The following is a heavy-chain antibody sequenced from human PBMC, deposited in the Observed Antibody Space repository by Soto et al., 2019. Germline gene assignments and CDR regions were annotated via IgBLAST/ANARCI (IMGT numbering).Heavy chain of an antibody. J-gene: IGHJ6*02. CDR3: VKDKGSTGTYGMDV. Sequence: EVQLVDSGGGWAQPGRSLRLSCAASGFTIDDYGMHWVRQAPGKGLEWVSSISWNKATTGYADSVKGRFIISRDNAKKTLYLQMDRLRAEDTALYYCVKDKGSTGTYGMDVWGQGITVTVSS. CDR2: ISWNKATT. D-gene: IGHD1-26*01. CDR1: GFTIDDYG. V-gene: IGHV3-9*01.